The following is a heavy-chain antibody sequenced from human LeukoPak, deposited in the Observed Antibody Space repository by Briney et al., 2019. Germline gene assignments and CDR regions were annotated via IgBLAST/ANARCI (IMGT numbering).Heavy chain of an antibody. D-gene: IGHD3-3*01. V-gene: IGHV3-23*01. CDR2: ISGSGGST. CDR1: GFSFNTYA. CDR3: AKCPSIFGVVTTY. Sequence: GGSLRLSCAASGFSFNTYAMSWVRQAPGKGLEWVSAISGSGGSTYYADSVKGRFTISRDNSKNTLYLQMNSLRAEDTAVYYCAKCPSIFGVVTTYWGQGTLVTVSS. J-gene: IGHJ4*02.